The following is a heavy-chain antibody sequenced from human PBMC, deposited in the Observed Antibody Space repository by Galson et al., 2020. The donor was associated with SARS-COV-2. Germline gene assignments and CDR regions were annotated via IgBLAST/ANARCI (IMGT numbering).Heavy chain of an antibody. CDR2: VFKEFVTK. J-gene: IGHJ4*02. V-gene: IGHV3-33*08. D-gene: IGHD5-12*01. Sequence: GGSRKLPLQALESSPSTPGMHGARQAPGTGLEGLAVVFKEFVTKYYADSVRGRFTISRDTSKNTLSLQMDNLRAEDTAVYYCARSRDGYNHGQHWGQGTLSPSPQ. CDR1: ESSPSTPG. CDR3: ARSRDGYNHGQH.